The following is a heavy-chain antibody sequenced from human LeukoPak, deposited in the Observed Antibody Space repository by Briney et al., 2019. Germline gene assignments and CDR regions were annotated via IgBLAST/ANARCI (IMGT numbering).Heavy chain of an antibody. V-gene: IGHV3-21*01. CDR2: ISSSGSYI. Sequence: GGSLRLSCAASGFTFSSYSMNWVRQAPGKGLEWVSSISSSGSYIYYADSVKGRFTISRDSAKNSLYLQMNSLRAEDTAVYYCARGWGYCSSTSCYALDYWGQGTLVTVSS. CDR3: ARGWGYCSSTSCYALDY. CDR1: GFTFSSYS. J-gene: IGHJ4*02. D-gene: IGHD2-2*01.